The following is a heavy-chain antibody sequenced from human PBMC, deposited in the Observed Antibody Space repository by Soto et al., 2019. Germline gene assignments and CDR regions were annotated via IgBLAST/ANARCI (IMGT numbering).Heavy chain of an antibody. Sequence: GASVKVSCKASGYTFTGYYMHWVRQAPGQGLEWMGWINPNSGGTNYAQKFQGWVTMTRDTSISTAYMELSRLRSDDTAVYYCARAMTVTTSLGHFDYWGQGTLVTVSS. V-gene: IGHV1-2*04. CDR3: ARAMTVTTSLGHFDY. CDR1: GYTFTGYY. J-gene: IGHJ4*02. D-gene: IGHD4-17*01. CDR2: INPNSGGT.